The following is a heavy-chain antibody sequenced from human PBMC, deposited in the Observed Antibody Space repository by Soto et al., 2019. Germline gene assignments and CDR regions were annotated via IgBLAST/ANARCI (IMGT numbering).Heavy chain of an antibody. D-gene: IGHD3-22*01. J-gene: IGHJ4*02. CDR1: GFTFGDYA. V-gene: IGHV3-49*03. Sequence: GGSLRLSCTASGFTFGDYAMSWFRQAPGKELEWVGFIRSKAYGGTTEYAASVKGRFTISRDDSKSIAYLQMNSLKTEDTAVYYCTRAWYYDSSGYSYYFDYWGQGTLVTVSS. CDR2: IRSKAYGGTT. CDR3: TRAWYYDSSGYSYYFDY.